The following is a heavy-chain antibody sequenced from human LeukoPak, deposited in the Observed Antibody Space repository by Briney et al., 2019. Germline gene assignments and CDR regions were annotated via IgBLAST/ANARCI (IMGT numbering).Heavy chain of an antibody. CDR1: GYTFTDHY. D-gene: IGHD3-3*01. V-gene: IGHV1-2*02. CDR2: MNPDSGDT. CDR3: ARVIEHCSGYYRENPFDA. J-gene: IGHJ5*02. Sequence: ASVRVSCKASGYTFTDHYIHWVGLAPGQGLEWMGWMNPDSGDTNYVQKFKGRVTMTRDTSINTAYMDLSRLTSDDTAVYCCARVIEHCSGYYRENPFDAWGQGTLVTVSS.